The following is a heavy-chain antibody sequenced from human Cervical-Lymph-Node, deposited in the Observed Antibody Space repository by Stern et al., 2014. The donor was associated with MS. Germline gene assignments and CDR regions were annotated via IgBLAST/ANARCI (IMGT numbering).Heavy chain of an antibody. D-gene: IGHD2-15*01. J-gene: IGHJ6*02. CDR1: GFTFSSYA. Sequence: VQLVESGGGVVQPGRSLRLSCAASGFTFSSYAMHWVRQAPGKGLEWVAVISYDGSNKYYADSVKGRFTIARDNSKNTLYLQMNSLRAEYTAVYCCARVQEDIVVVVAANPHYYYGRDVWGQGTTVTVSS. CDR3: ARVQEDIVVVVAANPHYYYGRDV. V-gene: IGHV3-30-3*01. CDR2: ISYDGSNK.